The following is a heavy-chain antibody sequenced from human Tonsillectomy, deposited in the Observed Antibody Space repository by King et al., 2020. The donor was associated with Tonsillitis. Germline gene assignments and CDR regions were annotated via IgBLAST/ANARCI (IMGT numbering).Heavy chain of an antibody. CDR2: INPNGGGT. CDR3: ARGPYCSPDTCYGDYFYYMDV. D-gene: IGHD2-15*01. Sequence: QLVQSGAEVKKPGASVKVTCKASGYTFTNYYIHCVRQAPGQGLEWMGIINPNGGGTNYTQKFQGRVTVTTDTSTSTVQMELSSLKSEDTAVYYCARGPYCSPDTCYGDYFYYMDVWGKGTTVTVSS. CDR1: GYTFTNYY. J-gene: IGHJ6*03. V-gene: IGHV1-46*01.